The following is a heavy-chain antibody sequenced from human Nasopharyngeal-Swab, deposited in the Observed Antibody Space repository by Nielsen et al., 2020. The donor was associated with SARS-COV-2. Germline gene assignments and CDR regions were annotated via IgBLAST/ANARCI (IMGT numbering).Heavy chain of an antibody. CDR2: ISSSSSYI. Sequence: GGSLRLSCAASGFTFSSYSMNWVRQAPRKGLEWVSSISSSSSYIYYADSVKGRFTISRDNAKNSLYLQMNSLRAEDTAVYYCAREDIVVVPAGSYYGMDVWGQGTTVTVSS. V-gene: IGHV3-21*01. J-gene: IGHJ6*02. CDR3: AREDIVVVPAGSYYGMDV. CDR1: GFTFSSYS. D-gene: IGHD2-2*01.